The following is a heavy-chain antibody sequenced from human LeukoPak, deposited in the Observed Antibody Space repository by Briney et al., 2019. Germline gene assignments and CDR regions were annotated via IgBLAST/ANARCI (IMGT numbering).Heavy chain of an antibody. CDR2: IYYSGST. J-gene: IGHJ5*02. Sequence: SETLSLTCTVSGVSISSSNSYWGWIRQPPGKGLEWIGSIYYSGSTYYNPSLKSRVTISVDTSKNQFSLKLSSVTAADTAVYYCARSAVVDNWFDPWGQGTLVTVSS. CDR1: GVSISSSNSY. V-gene: IGHV4-39*01. D-gene: IGHD2-2*01. CDR3: ARSAVVDNWFDP.